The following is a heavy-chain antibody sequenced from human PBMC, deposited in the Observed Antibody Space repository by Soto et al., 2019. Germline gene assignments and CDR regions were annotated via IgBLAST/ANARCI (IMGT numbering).Heavy chain of an antibody. Sequence: GGSLRLSCAASGFTFSSYSMNWVRQAPGKGLEWVSYISSSSSTIYYADSVKGRFTISRDNAKNSLYLQMNSLRAEDTAVYYCARVRESYGPMTAFDYWGQGTLVTVSS. CDR3: ARVRESYGPMTAFDY. D-gene: IGHD5-18*01. J-gene: IGHJ4*02. CDR1: GFTFSSYS. CDR2: ISSSSSTI. V-gene: IGHV3-48*01.